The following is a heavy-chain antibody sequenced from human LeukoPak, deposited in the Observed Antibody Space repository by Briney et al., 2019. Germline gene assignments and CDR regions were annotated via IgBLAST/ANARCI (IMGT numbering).Heavy chain of an antibody. V-gene: IGHV4-39*01. D-gene: IGHD3-3*01. CDR2: IYYSGST. Sequence: SETLSLTCTVSGASVSSSSYYWGWVRQPPGKGLEYIGSIYYSGSTYYNPSLKSRVTFSVDTSKDQFSLKLSSVTAADTAVYYCARRSPFSYFDYWGQGTLVIVSS. J-gene: IGHJ4*02. CDR3: ARRSPFSYFDY. CDR1: GASVSSSSYY.